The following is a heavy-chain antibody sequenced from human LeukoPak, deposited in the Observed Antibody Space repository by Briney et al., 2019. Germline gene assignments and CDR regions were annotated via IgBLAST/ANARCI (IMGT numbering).Heavy chain of an antibody. CDR1: GYTFTSYG. D-gene: IGHD3-3*01. CDR3: ARGALFGVVPLPFDY. V-gene: IGHV1-18*01. Sequence: ASVKVSCKASGYTFTSYGISWMRQAPGQGLEWMGWISAYNGNTNYAQKLQGRVTMTTDTSTSTAYMELRSLGSDDTAVYYCARGALFGVVPLPFDYWGQGTLVTVSS. J-gene: IGHJ4*02. CDR2: ISAYNGNT.